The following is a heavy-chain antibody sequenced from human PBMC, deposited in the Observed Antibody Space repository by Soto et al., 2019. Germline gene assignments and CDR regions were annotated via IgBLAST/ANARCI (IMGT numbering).Heavy chain of an antibody. Sequence: EVQLVESGGGLVQPGGSLRLSCAASGFTFSSYWMHWVRQAPGKGLVWVSRINSDGSRTSYADSVKGRFIISRDNAKNTLYLQMNSLRAEDTAVYYCAVAVAGPTAIGYWGQGTLVTVSS. CDR1: GFTFSSYW. V-gene: IGHV3-74*01. D-gene: IGHD6-19*01. CDR3: AVAVAGPTAIGY. CDR2: INSDGSRT. J-gene: IGHJ4*02.